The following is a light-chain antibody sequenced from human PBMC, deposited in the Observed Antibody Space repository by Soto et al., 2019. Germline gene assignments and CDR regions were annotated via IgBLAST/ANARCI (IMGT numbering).Light chain of an antibody. CDR2: GAY. V-gene: IGKV3-20*01. J-gene: IGKJ1*01. CDR1: QSVINSY. Sequence: EVVLTQSPGTLSLSSGERATLSCRASQSVINSYLAWYQQKPGQAPRLLLCGAYNRATGIPDRFSGSGSGTDFTLTISRLEPEDFAVYYCQQYGTAPWTFGQGTKVEIK. CDR3: QQYGTAPWT.